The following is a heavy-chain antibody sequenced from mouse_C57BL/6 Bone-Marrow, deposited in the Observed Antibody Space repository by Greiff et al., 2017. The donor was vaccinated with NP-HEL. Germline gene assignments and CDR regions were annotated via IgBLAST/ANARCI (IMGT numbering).Heavy chain of an antibody. V-gene: IGHV3-6*01. CDR1: GYSITSGYY. CDR3: ASPGSSWGFAY. CDR2: ISYDGSN. J-gene: IGHJ3*01. D-gene: IGHD1-1*01. Sequence: EVQRVESGPGLVKPSQSLSLTCSVTGYSITSGYYWNWIRQFPGNKLEWMGYISYDGSNNYNPSLKNRISITRDTSKNQFFLKLNSVTTEDTATYYCASPGSSWGFAYWGQGTLVTVSA.